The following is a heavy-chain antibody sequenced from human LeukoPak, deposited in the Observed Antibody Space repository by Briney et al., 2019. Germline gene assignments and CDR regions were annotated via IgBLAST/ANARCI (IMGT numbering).Heavy chain of an antibody. CDR1: GFTFSSYS. Sequence: GGSLRLSCAASGFTFSSYSMNWVRQAPGKGLEWISYVSSSSSTIYYAGSVKGRFTISRDNAKNSLYLQMNSLRDEDTAVYYCARGIYCGGECYSTYYFDYWGQGTLVTVSS. CDR2: VSSSSSTI. D-gene: IGHD2-21*01. CDR3: ARGIYCGGECYSTYYFDY. V-gene: IGHV3-48*02. J-gene: IGHJ4*02.